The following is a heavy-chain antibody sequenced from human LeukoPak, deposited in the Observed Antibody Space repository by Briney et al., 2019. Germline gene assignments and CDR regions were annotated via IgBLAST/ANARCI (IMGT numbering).Heavy chain of an antibody. Sequence: SETLSLTFTVSGVSISSYYWSWIRQPPGKGLGWVGYMYYSGSTNYNPSLKSRVTRSVDTPKHQLSLTLSSVTAADTAVYYCARRSPPGYSSGWPREGHFDYWGQGTLVTVAS. J-gene: IGHJ4*02. CDR3: ARRSPPGYSSGWPREGHFDY. D-gene: IGHD6-19*01. V-gene: IGHV4-59*12. CDR2: MYYSGST. CDR1: GVSISSYY.